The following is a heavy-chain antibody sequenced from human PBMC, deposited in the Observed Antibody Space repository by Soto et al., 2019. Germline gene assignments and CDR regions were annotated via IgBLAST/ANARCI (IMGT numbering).Heavy chain of an antibody. CDR3: ARINLSDYYSDF. D-gene: IGHD3-9*01. CDR2: MYYRGTT. V-gene: IGHV4-30-4*01. Sequence: PSETLSLTCTVSGDSIDSRDHYWGWIRQPPGKGLEWIGYMYYRGTTYYKSSLRSRVAMSGDTSKNQFSLELNSVTAADTAVYFCARINLSDYYSDFWGQGTQVTVSS. CDR1: GDSIDSRDHY. J-gene: IGHJ4*01.